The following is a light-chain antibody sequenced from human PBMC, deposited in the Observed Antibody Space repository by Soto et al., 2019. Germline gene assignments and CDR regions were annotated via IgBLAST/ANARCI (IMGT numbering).Light chain of an antibody. CDR3: QQYHNSPRT. J-gene: IGKJ1*01. CDR2: DTS. Sequence: ETLLTQSPGTLSLSPGERATLSCRASQSVGGSSLAWYQQRPGQAPRLLIYDTSNRATGIPDRFSGSGSGTDFTLTISRLEPEDFAVYYCQQYHNSPRTFGHGTQVDIK. V-gene: IGKV3-20*01. CDR1: QSVGGSS.